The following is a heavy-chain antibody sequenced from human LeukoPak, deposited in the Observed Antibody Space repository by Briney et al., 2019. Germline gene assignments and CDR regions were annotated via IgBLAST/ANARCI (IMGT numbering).Heavy chain of an antibody. J-gene: IGHJ6*03. Sequence: PSESLSLTCAVSGGSFSGYYWSWIRQPPGKGLEWIGEINHSGSTNYNPSLKSRVTISVDTSKNQCSLKLSSVTAADTAVYYCAREKVYRYGRGYYYYYYMDVWGKGTTVTVSS. CDR3: AREKVYRYGRGYYYYYYMDV. CDR2: INHSGST. V-gene: IGHV4-34*01. CDR1: GGSFSGYY. D-gene: IGHD5-18*01.